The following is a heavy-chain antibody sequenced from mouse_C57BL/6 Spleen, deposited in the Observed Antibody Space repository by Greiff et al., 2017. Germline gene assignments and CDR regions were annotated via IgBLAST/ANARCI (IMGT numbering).Heavy chain of an antibody. D-gene: IGHD1-1*01. CDR3: ARGGGSSDPFDY. J-gene: IGHJ2*01. V-gene: IGHV5-16*01. Sequence: EVKLMESEGGLVQPGSSMKLSCTASGFTFSDYYMAWVRQVPEKGLEWVANINYDGSSTYYLDSLKSRFIISRDNAKNILYLQMSSLKSEDTATYYCARGGGSSDPFDYWGQGTTLTVSS. CDR2: INYDGSST. CDR1: GFTFSDYY.